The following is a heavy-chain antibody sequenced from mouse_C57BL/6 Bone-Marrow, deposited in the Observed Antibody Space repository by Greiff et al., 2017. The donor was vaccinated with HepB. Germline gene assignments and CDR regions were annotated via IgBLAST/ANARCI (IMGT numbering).Heavy chain of an antibody. D-gene: IGHD1-2*01. CDR2: IYPANGST. J-gene: IGHJ2*01. CDR1: GFNIKDTY. Sequence: VQLQQSGAELVKPGASVKLSCTASGFNIKDTYMHWVKQRPEQGLEWIGRIYPANGSTKYDPKFQGTATITAYTSSNIAYLHLSSLTSEDTAVYYCARISPAFDSWGQGTPLAVSS. CDR3: ARISPAFDS. V-gene: IGHV14-3*02.